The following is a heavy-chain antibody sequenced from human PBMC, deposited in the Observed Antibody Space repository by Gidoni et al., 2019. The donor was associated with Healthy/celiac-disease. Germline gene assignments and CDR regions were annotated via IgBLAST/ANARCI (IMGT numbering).Heavy chain of an antibody. Sequence: QVQLVQSGAEVQKPGASVKVSCKASGYTFTSYAMHWVRQAPGQSLEWMGWINAGNGNTKYSQKFQGRGTITRDTSASTAYMELSSLRSEDTAVYYCARASTDYDILTGYYKDWFDPWGQGTLVTVSS. CDR2: INAGNGNT. CDR1: GYTFTSYA. D-gene: IGHD3-9*01. J-gene: IGHJ5*02. CDR3: ARASTDYDILTGYYKDWFDP. V-gene: IGHV1-3*01.